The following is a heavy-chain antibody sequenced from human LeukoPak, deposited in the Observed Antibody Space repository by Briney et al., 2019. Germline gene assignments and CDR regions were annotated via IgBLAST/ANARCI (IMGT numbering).Heavy chain of an antibody. V-gene: IGHV1-2*02. J-gene: IGHJ2*01. CDR2: INPNSGGT. CDR3: ARGIYCTSGYHYYYWYLDL. CDR1: GYTFTGYY. D-gene: IGHD2-8*01. Sequence: ASVKVSCKASGYTFTGYYVHWLRQAPGQGLEWMGWINPNSGGTNYAQKFQDRVTLTRDTSISTAYLELSRLRSDDTAADFCARGIYCTSGYHYYYWYLDLWGRGTLVTVSS.